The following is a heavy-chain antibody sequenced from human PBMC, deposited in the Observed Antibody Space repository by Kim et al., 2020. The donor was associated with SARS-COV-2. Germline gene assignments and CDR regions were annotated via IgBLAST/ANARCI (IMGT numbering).Heavy chain of an antibody. Sequence: ASVKVSCKASGYTLTSYAMNWVRQAPGQGLEWMGWINTNTGNPTYAQGFTGRFVFSLDTSVSTAYLQISSLKAEDTAVYYCARDLSSSSPYYYYYYMDVWGKGTTVTVSS. CDR1: GYTLTSYA. CDR2: INTNTGNP. V-gene: IGHV7-4-1*02. CDR3: ARDLSSSSPYYYYYYMDV. D-gene: IGHD6-6*01. J-gene: IGHJ6*03.